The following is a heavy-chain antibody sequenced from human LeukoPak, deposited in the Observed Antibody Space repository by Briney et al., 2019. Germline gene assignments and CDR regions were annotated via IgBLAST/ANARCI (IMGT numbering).Heavy chain of an antibody. Sequence: SETLSLTCTVSGGSISSYYWSWIRQPAGKGLEWIGRIYTSGSTNYNASLKSRVSMPVDTSKNQFSLKLSSVTAADTAVYYCARDYPPHGYCSSTSCYPPGLVWFDPWGQGTLVTVSS. CDR3: ARDYPPHGYCSSTSCYPPGLVWFDP. CDR1: GGSISSYY. V-gene: IGHV4-4*07. CDR2: IYTSGST. D-gene: IGHD2-2*03. J-gene: IGHJ5*02.